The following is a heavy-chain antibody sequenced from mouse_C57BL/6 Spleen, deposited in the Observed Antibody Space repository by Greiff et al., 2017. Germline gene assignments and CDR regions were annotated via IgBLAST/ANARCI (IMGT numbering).Heavy chain of an antibody. D-gene: IGHD3-2*02. Sequence: EVKLMESGGGLVKPGGSLKLSCAASGFTFSDYGMHWVRQAPEKGLEWVAYISSGSSTIYYADTVKGRFPISRDNAKNTLFLQMTSLRSEDTAMYYCARFEPKDSSGYGAMDYWDQGTSDTVSS. CDR2: ISSGSSTI. CDR1: GFTFSDYG. CDR3: ARFEPKDSSGYGAMDY. J-gene: IGHJ4*01. V-gene: IGHV5-17*01.